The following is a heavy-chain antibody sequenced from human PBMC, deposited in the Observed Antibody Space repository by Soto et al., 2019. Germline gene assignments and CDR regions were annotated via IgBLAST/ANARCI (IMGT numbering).Heavy chain of an antibody. V-gene: IGHV3-9*01. Sequence: GGSLRLSCAASGFTFDDYAMHWVRQAPGKGLEWVSGISWNSGSIGYADSVKGRFTISRDDSKNTLYLQMNSLRAEDTAVYYCAGGLLRGPLDYCGPGTLVTV. D-gene: IGHD3-3*01. CDR3: AGGLLRGPLDY. CDR1: GFTFDDYA. J-gene: IGHJ4*02. CDR2: ISWNSGSI.